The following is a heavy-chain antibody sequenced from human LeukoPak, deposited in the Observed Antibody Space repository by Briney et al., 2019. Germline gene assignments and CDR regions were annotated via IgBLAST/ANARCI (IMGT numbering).Heavy chain of an antibody. CDR2: IFYTGNT. J-gene: IGHJ3*01. Sequence: MSSETLSLTCTVSGGSISTYYWSWIRQPPGRGLEWIGYIFYTGNTNSNPSLNSRVTISVDTSKNQFSMNLSSVTAADTAMYFCARHRGSGNWRPSAFDVWGQGTVVTVSS. CDR3: ARHRGSGNWRPSAFDV. D-gene: IGHD4-23*01. CDR1: GGSISTYY. V-gene: IGHV4-59*08.